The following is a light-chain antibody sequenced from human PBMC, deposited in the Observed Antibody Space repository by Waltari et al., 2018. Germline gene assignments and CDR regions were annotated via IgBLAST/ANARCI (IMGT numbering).Light chain of an antibody. Sequence: QSALTQPASVSGSPGQSITISCTGSNRDVGTYTYVSWSQQYPGKAPKLVIHDVSSRPSGTSYRFSGSKSGNTASLTISGLQAEDEADYYCSSYTTSDVVVFGGGTKVTVL. CDR1: NRDVGTYTY. J-gene: IGLJ2*01. CDR3: SSYTTSDVVV. CDR2: DVS. V-gene: IGLV2-14*03.